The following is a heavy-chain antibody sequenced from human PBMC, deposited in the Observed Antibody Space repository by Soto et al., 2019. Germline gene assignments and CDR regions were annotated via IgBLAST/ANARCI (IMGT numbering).Heavy chain of an antibody. CDR1: GYTFTSYY. CDR3: AKDPNIVVVPAATGGMDV. V-gene: IGHV1-2*02. J-gene: IGHJ6*02. D-gene: IGHD2-2*01. CDR2: INPNSGGT. Sequence: ASVKVSCKASGYTFTSYYKHWVRQAPGQGLEWMGWINPNSGGTNYAQKFQGRVTMTRVTSISTAYMELSSLRSDDTALYYCAKDPNIVVVPAATGGMDVWGQGTTVTVS.